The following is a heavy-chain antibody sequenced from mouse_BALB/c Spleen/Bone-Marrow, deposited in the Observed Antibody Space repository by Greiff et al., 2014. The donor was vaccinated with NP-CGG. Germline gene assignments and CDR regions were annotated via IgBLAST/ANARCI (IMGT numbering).Heavy chain of an antibody. J-gene: IGHJ2*01. CDR2: INPGSGGT. CDR3: ARIYYGNYY. D-gene: IGHD2-1*01. Sequence: QVQLKESGAELVRPGTSVKVSCKASGYAFTNYLIEWVKQRPGQGLEWIGVINPGSGGTNYNEKFKGKATLTADKSSSTAYMQLSSLTSGDSAVYFCARIYYGNYYWGQAPLSQSPQ. V-gene: IGHV1-54*01. CDR1: GYAFTNYL.